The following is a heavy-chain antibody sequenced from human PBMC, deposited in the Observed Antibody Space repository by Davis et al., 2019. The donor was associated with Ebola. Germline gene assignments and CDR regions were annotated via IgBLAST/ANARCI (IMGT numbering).Heavy chain of an antibody. CDR3: TRVKDNSGYYYGAMGS. V-gene: IGHV3-73*01. Sequence: GGSLRLSCAASGFPFSDSALHWVRQTSGKGLEWVGYIRSKSNSYATSYAASVEGRFTISRDDSKNSAFLQMDSLKTEDTAVYYCTRVKDNSGYYYGAMGSWGQGTLVTVSS. J-gene: IGHJ5*02. D-gene: IGHD3-22*01. CDR2: IRSKSNSYAT. CDR1: GFPFSDSA.